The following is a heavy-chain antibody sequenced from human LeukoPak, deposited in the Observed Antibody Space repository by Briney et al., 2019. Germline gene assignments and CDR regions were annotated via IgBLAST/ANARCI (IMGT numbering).Heavy chain of an antibody. CDR1: GYSLTEFS. J-gene: IGHJ4*02. Sequence: ALVKVSCTVSGYSLTEFSMHWVRLAPGKGLEWMAGFDLEDGETLYAQKFQGRVTMTEVTSTNTVYMELSGLRSDDTAVYYCASLDCYSESDYWGEGPVVTVPT. V-gene: IGHV1-24*01. CDR2: FDLEDGET. D-gene: IGHD2-15*01. CDR3: ASLDCYSESDY.